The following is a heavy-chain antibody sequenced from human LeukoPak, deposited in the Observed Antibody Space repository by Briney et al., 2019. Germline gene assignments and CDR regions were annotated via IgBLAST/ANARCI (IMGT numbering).Heavy chain of an antibody. CDR2: ISGSGGST. CDR3: ARRSGYYEAFDY. D-gene: IGHD3-22*01. V-gene: IGHV3-23*01. Sequence: GGSLRLSCAASGFTFSGYAMSWVRQAPGKGLEWVSAISGSGGSTYYADSVKGRFTISRDNSKNTLYLQMNSLRAEDTAVYYYARRSGYYEAFDYWGQGTLVTVSS. J-gene: IGHJ4*02. CDR1: GFTFSGYA.